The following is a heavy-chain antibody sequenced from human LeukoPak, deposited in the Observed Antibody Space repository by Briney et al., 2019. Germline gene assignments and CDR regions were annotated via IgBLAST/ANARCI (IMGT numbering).Heavy chain of an antibody. D-gene: IGHD2-2*01. V-gene: IGHV1-8*01. CDR2: MNPNSGNT. J-gene: IGHJ6*03. Sequence: ASVKVSCKASGYTFTSYDINWVRQATGQGLEWMGWMNPNSGNTGYAQKFQGRVTMTRNTSISTAYMELSSLRSEDTAVYYCARGRRGVVPAAKNYYYYYMDVWAKGPRSPSP. CDR3: ARGRRGVVPAAKNYYYYYMDV. CDR1: GYTFTSYD.